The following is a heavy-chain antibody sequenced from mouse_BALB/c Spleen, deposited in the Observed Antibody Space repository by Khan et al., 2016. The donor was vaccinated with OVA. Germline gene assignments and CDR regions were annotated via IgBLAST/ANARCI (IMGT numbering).Heavy chain of an antibody. CDR2: INTETGEP. V-gene: IGHV9-2-1*01. J-gene: IGHJ2*01. CDR3: ARDRYDYFDY. CDR1: GYTFTDYS. Sequence: LVESGPELKKPGETVKISCKASGYTFTDYSMHWVKQAPGKGLKWMGWINTETGEPTYADDFKGRFAFSLETSASTAYLQINNIKNEDTATYFCARDRYDYFDYWGQGTTLTVSS. D-gene: IGHD2-14*01.